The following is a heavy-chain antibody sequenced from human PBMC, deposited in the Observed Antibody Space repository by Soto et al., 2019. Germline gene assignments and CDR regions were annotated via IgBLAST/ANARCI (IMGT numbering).Heavy chain of an antibody. CDR1: GFTFSSYG. D-gene: IGHD3-10*01. Sequence: VQLVESGGGVVQPGRSLRLSCAASGFTFSSYGMHWVRQAPGKGLEWVAVIWYDGSNKYYADSVKGRFTISRDNSKNTLYLQMNSLRAEDTAVYYCARDHQITMVRGVRGAMDVWGQGTTVTVSS. V-gene: IGHV3-33*01. CDR2: IWYDGSNK. CDR3: ARDHQITMVRGVRGAMDV. J-gene: IGHJ6*02.